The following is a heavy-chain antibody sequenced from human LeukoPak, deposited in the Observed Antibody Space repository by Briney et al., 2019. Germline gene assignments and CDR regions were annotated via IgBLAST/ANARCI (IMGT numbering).Heavy chain of an antibody. D-gene: IGHD4-23*01. Sequence: GGSLRLSCAASGFTFSSYAMHWVRQAPGKGLEWVAVISYDGSNKYYADSVKGRFTISRDNAKNSLYLQMNSLRAEDTAVYYCARDREDGGNSGYWGQGTLVTVSS. CDR3: ARDREDGGNSGY. CDR2: ISYDGSNK. J-gene: IGHJ4*02. CDR1: GFTFSSYA. V-gene: IGHV3-30-3*01.